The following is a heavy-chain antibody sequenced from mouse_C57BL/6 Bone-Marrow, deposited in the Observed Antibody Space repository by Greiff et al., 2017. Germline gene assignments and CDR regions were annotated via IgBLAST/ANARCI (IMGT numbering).Heavy chain of an antibody. V-gene: IGHV2-2*01. Sequence: VQVVESGPGLVQPSQSLSITCTVSGFSLTSYGVHWVRQSPGKGLEWLGVIWRGGSTDYNAAFISRLSISKDNSKSQVFFKMNSLQADDTAIYYCASYAMDYWGQGTSVTVSS. J-gene: IGHJ4*01. CDR2: IWRGGST. CDR1: GFSLTSYG. CDR3: ASYAMDY.